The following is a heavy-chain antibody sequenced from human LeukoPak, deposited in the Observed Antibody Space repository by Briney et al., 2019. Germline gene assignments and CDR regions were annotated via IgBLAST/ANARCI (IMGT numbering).Heavy chain of an antibody. CDR1: GYSFNDYQ. D-gene: IGHD5-18*01. Sequence: ASVKVSCKASGYSFNDYQIHWVRQAPGQGLEWMGWINPNNGGTNYAQKFQGRVTMTRDTSISTAYMELSRLRSDDTAVYYCARPPYSYAANWFDPWGQGTLVTVSS. CDR3: ARPPYSYAANWFDP. CDR2: INPNNGGT. J-gene: IGHJ5*02. V-gene: IGHV1-2*02.